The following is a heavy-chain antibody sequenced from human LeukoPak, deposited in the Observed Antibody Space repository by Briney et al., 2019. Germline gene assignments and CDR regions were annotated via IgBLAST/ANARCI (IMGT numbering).Heavy chain of an antibody. CDR3: ARDRSPDY. Sequence: PGGSLRLSCAASGFIFSDYSMNWVRQAPGYGLEWVSYISSSSSTIYYADSVKGRFTISRDNAKNSLFLQMNSLRAEDTAVYYCARDRSPDYWAQGTLVTVSS. CDR2: ISSSSSTI. D-gene: IGHD2-15*01. CDR1: GFIFSDYS. J-gene: IGHJ4*02. V-gene: IGHV3-48*01.